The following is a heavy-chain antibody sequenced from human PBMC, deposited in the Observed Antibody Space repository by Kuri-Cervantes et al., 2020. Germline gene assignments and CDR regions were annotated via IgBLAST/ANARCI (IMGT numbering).Heavy chain of an antibody. CDR2: ISYDGSNK. V-gene: IGHV3-30-3*01. CDR3: AKDSDYGSGSYRGSGLDY. CDR1: GFTFSNFS. Sequence: GESLKISCAASGFTFSNFSMNWVRQAPGKGLDWVAVISYDGSNKYYADSVKGRFTISRDNSKNTLYLQMNSLRAEDTAVYYCAKDSDYGSGSYRGSGLDYWGQGTLVTVSS. D-gene: IGHD3-10*01. J-gene: IGHJ4*02.